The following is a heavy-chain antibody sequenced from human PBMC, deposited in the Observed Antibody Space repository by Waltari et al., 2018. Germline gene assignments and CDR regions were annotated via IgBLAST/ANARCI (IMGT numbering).Heavy chain of an antibody. CDR1: GVTFSSYE. CDR2: ISSGGMTI. V-gene: IGHV3-48*03. D-gene: IGHD3-22*01. Sequence: EVQLVEYGGGLVQPGGSLRLSCAASGVTFSSYEMNWVRQAPGKGLELCSYISSGGMTIYCADSVMVLFTISVYMPKNFLYLQMTSLCAGDTAVYYCARSGFYSDSSGYPDYWGQGTLVTVSS. CDR3: ARSGFYSDSSGYPDY. J-gene: IGHJ4*02.